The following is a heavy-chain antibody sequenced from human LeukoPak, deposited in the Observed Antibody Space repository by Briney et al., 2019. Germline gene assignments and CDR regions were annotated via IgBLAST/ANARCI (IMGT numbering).Heavy chain of an antibody. J-gene: IGHJ5*02. CDR3: ARDSSSWYEVDWFDP. CDR1: GGTFSSYA. CDR2: IIPIFGTA. Sequence: SVKVSCKASGGTFSSYAISWVRQAPGQGLEWMGGIIPIFGTANYAQRFQGRVTITADESTSTAYMELSSLRSEDTAVYYCARDSSSWYEVDWFDPWGQGTLVTVSS. V-gene: IGHV1-69*13. D-gene: IGHD6-13*01.